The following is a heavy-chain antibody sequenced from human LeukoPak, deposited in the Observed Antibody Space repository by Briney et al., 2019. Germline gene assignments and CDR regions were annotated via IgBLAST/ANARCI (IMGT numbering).Heavy chain of an antibody. CDR2: IFHTGNS. Sequence: PSETLSLTCTVSGDSISSGDYSWGWIRQPSGKGLEWIGYIFHTGNSYYNPSLRSRVTISVDRSRNQFSLRLTSVTAAVTAVYYCARELWFVNAPGSWFDPWGPGTLVAVSS. D-gene: IGHD3-10*01. CDR3: ARELWFVNAPGSWFDP. J-gene: IGHJ5*02. CDR1: GDSISSGDYS. V-gene: IGHV4-30-2*01.